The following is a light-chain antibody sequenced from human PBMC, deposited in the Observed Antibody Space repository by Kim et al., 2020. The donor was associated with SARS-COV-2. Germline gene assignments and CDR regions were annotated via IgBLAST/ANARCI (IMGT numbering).Light chain of an antibody. Sequence: IVMTQSPATLSVSPGEGVTLSCRADQSVSNNLAWFQQQPGQAPRLLIHGASTRAAGIPARFSGSGSGTEFTLTISSLQSEDSAVYYCQQDNDWPLITFGGGTKLEI. CDR3: QQDNDWPLIT. CDR2: GAS. V-gene: IGKV3-15*01. CDR1: QSVSNN. J-gene: IGKJ4*01.